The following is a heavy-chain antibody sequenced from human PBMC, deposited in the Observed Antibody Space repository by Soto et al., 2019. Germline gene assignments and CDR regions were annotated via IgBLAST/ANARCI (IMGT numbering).Heavy chain of an antibody. CDR3: ARDCSSTSCPDASGMDV. CDR2: IIPIFGTA. D-gene: IGHD2-2*01. Sequence: AASVKVSCKASGGTFSSYAISWVRQAPGQGLEWMGGIIPIFGTANYAQKFQGRVTITADESTSTAYMELSSLRSEDTAVYYCARDCSSTSCPDASGMDVWGQGTTVTVSS. CDR1: GGTFSSYA. V-gene: IGHV1-69*13. J-gene: IGHJ6*02.